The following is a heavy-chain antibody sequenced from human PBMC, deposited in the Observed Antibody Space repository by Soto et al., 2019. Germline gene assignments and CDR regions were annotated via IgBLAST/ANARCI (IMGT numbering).Heavy chain of an antibody. CDR3: ASSRGSDAFDI. J-gene: IGHJ3*02. D-gene: IGHD3-10*01. Sequence: QVQLQESGPGLVKPSQTLSLTCTVSGGSISSGDYYWSWIRQPPGKGLEWIGYIYYSGSSYYNPSLKSRVTIPVDTSRNHFSLKLSSVTAADTAVYYCASSRGSDAFDIWGQGTMVTVSS. CDR2: IYYSGSS. V-gene: IGHV4-30-4*01. CDR1: GGSISSGDYY.